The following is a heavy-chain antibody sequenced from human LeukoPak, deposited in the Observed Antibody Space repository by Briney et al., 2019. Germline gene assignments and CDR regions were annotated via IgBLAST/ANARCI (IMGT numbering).Heavy chain of an antibody. Sequence: SETLSLTCAVYGGSFSGYYWSWIRQPPGKGLEWIGEINHSGSTNYNPSLKSRVTISVDTSKNQFSLKLSSVTAADTAVYYCARGRGIVATPHFDYWGQGTLVTVSS. CDR3: ARGRGIVATPHFDY. D-gene: IGHD5-12*01. CDR1: GGSFSGYY. V-gene: IGHV4-34*01. J-gene: IGHJ4*02. CDR2: INHSGST.